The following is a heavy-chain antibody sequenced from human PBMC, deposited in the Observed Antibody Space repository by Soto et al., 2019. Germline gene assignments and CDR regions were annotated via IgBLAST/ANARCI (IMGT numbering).Heavy chain of an antibody. V-gene: IGHV4-31*03. Sequence: TSETLSLTCTVSGGSISSGGYYWSWIRQHPGKGLEWIGYIYYSGSTYYNPSLKSRVTLSVDTSKNQFSLKLSSVTAADTAVYYCARGQVTMIALDYWGQGTLVTVSS. CDR2: IYYSGST. D-gene: IGHD3-22*01. CDR3: ARGQVTMIALDY. J-gene: IGHJ4*02. CDR1: GGSISSGGYY.